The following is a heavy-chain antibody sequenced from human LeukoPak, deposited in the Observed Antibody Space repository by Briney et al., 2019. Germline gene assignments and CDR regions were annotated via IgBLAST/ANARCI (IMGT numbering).Heavy chain of an antibody. V-gene: IGHV4-59*01. CDR3: ARYGDSSGYSPYAFDI. D-gene: IGHD3-22*01. Sequence: SETLFLTCTVSGGSISSYYWSWIRQPPGKGLEWIGYIYYSGSTNYNPSLKSRVTISVDTSKNQFSLKLSSVTAADTAVYYCARYGDSSGYSPYAFDIWGQGTMVTVSS. CDR1: GGSISSYY. J-gene: IGHJ3*02. CDR2: IYYSGST.